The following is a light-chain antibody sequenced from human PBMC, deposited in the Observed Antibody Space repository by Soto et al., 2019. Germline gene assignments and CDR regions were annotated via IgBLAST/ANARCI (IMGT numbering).Light chain of an antibody. CDR1: QGISSY. CDR2: AAS. Sequence: DIQLTQSPSFLSASVGDRVTITCRASQGISSYLAWYQQKPGKAPKLLIYAASTLQSGDPSRFSGSGSGTEFTLTISSLQPEDFATYYCQQLNSYSWTFGQGTKVEIK. CDR3: QQLNSYSWT. J-gene: IGKJ1*01. V-gene: IGKV1-9*01.